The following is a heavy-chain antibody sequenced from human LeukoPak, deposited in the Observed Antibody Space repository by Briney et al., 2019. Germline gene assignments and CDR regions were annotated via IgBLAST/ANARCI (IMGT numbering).Heavy chain of an antibody. V-gene: IGHV1-69*06. CDR3: ARHEEGTTFGYYYYYMDV. CDR1: GGTFSSYA. D-gene: IGHD2/OR15-2a*01. CDR2: IIPIFGTA. J-gene: IGHJ6*03. Sequence: SVKVSCKASGGTFSSYAISWVRQAPGQGLEWMGGIIPIFGTANYAQKFQGRVTITADKSTSTAYMELSSLRSEDTAVYYCARHEEGTTFGYYYYYMDVWGKGTTVTVSS.